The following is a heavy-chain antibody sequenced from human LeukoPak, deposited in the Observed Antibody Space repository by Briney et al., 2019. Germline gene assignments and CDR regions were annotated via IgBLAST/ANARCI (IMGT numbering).Heavy chain of an antibody. D-gene: IGHD4-23*01. CDR2: VYYTGST. J-gene: IGHJ5*02. CDR1: GGSISPYY. Sequence: SETLSLTCTVSGGSISPYYWSWIRQPPGKGLEWIGYVYYTGSTNYNPSLKSRVTISVDTSRNQFSLKLTSVTASDTALYYCARRGSLHSPANPWGQGTLVTVSS. V-gene: IGHV4-59*08. CDR3: ARRGSLHSPANP.